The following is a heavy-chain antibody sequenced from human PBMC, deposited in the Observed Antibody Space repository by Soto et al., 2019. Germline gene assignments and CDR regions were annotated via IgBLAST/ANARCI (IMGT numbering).Heavy chain of an antibody. CDR1: GYTFTSYA. CDR2: INAGNGNT. J-gene: IGHJ3*02. D-gene: IGHD1-1*01. V-gene: IGHV1-3*01. CDR3: AREGLDDAFDI. Sequence: GASVKVSCRASGYTFTSYAMHWVRQAPGQRLEWMGWINAGNGNTKYSQKFQGRVTITRDTSASTAYMELSSLRSEDTAVYYCAREGLDDAFDIWGQGTMVTVSS.